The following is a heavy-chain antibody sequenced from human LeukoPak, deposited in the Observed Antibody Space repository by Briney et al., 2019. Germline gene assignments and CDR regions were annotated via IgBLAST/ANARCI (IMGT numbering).Heavy chain of an antibody. CDR1: GFTFSSYW. CDR3: ARDPRRRYYDSSGLVDY. CDR2: IKQDGSEK. D-gene: IGHD3-22*01. V-gene: IGHV3-7*01. J-gene: IGHJ4*02. Sequence: GGSLRLSCAASGFTFSSYWMSWVRQAPGKGLEWVANIKQDGSEKYYVDSVKGRFTISRDNAKNSLYLQMNSLRAEDTAVYYCARDPRRRYYDSSGLVDYWGQGTLVTVSS.